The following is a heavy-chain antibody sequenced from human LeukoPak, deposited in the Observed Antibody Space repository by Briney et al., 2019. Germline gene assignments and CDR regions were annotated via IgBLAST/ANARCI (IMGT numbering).Heavy chain of an antibody. Sequence: GGSLRLSCAASGFTLSSYAMSWVRQAPGKGLEWVSAISDSGNTYHADSVKGRFTISRDNSKNTLYLQMNSLRAEDTALYYCAKDTWQFAPDYYYYMDVWGKGTTVTVSS. J-gene: IGHJ6*03. D-gene: IGHD2-21*01. V-gene: IGHV3-23*01. CDR1: GFTLSSYA. CDR2: ISDSGNT. CDR3: AKDTWQFAPDYYYYMDV.